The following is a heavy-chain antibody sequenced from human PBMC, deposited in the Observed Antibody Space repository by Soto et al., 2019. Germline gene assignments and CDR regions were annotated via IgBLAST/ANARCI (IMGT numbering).Heavy chain of an antibody. D-gene: IGHD6-13*01. CDR1: GGTFSSYA. J-gene: IGHJ3*02. CDR2: IIPIFGTA. V-gene: IGHV1-69*13. CDR3: AREAGYSSSDDAFDI. Sequence: SVKVSCKASGGTFSSYAISWVRQAPGQGLEGMGGIIPIFGTANYAQKFQGRVTITADESTSTAYMELSSLRSEDTAVYYCAREAGYSSSDDAFDIWGQGTMVTVSS.